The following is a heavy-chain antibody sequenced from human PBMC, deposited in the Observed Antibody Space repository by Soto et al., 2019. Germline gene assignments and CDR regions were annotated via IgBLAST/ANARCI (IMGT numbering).Heavy chain of an antibody. Sequence: QVQLQESGPGLVKPSETLSLTCTVSGGSISNYYWSWILQPPGKGLEYIGYIYYSGSTNYNPSLKSRVTISVDTSKNQFSLKLNSVTAADTAVYYCARHRTGLDSWGQGTLVTVSS. CDR1: GGSISNYY. V-gene: IGHV4-59*08. CDR2: IYYSGST. J-gene: IGHJ4*02. CDR3: ARHRTGLDS. D-gene: IGHD3-9*01.